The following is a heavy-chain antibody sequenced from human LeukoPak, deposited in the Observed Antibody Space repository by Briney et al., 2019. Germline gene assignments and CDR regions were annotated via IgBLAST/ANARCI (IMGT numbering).Heavy chain of an antibody. V-gene: IGHV3-23*01. D-gene: IGHD1-14*01. CDR1: GITFNNYC. CDR3: AKDWASGNYFDH. J-gene: IGHJ4*02. Sequence: GSLRPSCAAPGITFNNYCMRWGPQAPGKGLEWVSAISGSGGSTYYADSVKGRFTISRDNSKNTVYLQMNSLRAEDTAVYYCAKDWASGNYFDHWGQGTLVTVSS. CDR2: ISGSGGST.